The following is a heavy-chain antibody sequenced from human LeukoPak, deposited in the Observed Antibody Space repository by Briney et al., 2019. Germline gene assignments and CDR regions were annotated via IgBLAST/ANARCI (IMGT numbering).Heavy chain of an antibody. V-gene: IGHV1-46*01. Sequence: GASVKVSCKASGGTFSSYAISWVRQAPGQGLEWMGIINPSGGTTFYVQKFQGRVTMTRDTSTSTVYMELSSLRSEDTAVCYCARAYSGSIAAAGTADYWGQGTLVTVSS. CDR2: INPSGGTT. CDR3: ARAYSGSIAAAGTADY. D-gene: IGHD6-13*01. CDR1: GGTFSSYA. J-gene: IGHJ4*02.